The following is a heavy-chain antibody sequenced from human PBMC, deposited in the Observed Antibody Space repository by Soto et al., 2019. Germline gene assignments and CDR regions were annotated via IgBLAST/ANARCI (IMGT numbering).Heavy chain of an antibody. J-gene: IGHJ4*02. D-gene: IGHD6-19*01. CDR2: ISYDGSNK. V-gene: IGHV3-30-3*01. CDR3: ARASEESGWYGPYFDY. Sequence: PGGSLRLSCAASGFTFSSYAMHWVRQAPGKGLEWVAVISYDGSNKYYADSVKGRFTISRDNSKNTLYLQMNSLRAEDTAVYYCARASEESGWYGPYFDYWGQGTLVTVSS. CDR1: GFTFSSYA.